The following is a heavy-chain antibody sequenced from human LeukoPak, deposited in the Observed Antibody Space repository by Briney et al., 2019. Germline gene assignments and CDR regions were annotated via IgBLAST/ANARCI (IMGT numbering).Heavy chain of an antibody. D-gene: IGHD2-21*02. V-gene: IGHV1-69*13. J-gene: IGHJ5*02. CDR2: IIPIFGTA. CDR3: ARTLSDCGGDCFLFWFDP. CDR1: GGTFSSYA. Sequence: GASVKVSCKASGGTFSSYAISWVRQAPGQGLEWMGGIIPIFGTANYAQKFQGRVTITADESTSTAYMELSSLRSEDTAVYYCARTLSDCGGDCFLFWFDPWGQGTLVTVSS.